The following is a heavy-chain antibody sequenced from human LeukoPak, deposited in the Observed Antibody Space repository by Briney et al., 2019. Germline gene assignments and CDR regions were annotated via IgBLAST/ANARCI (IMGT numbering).Heavy chain of an antibody. Sequence: GASVKVSCKASGYTFTSYGISWVRQAPGQGLEWMTWISADNGNTNSAQKFQDRVTMTTDTSTSTAYMELRSLRSDDTAVYYCARGLSGSPLDNFDYWGQGTLVTVSS. V-gene: IGHV1-18*01. J-gene: IGHJ4*02. CDR2: ISADNGNT. D-gene: IGHD1-26*01. CDR1: GYTFTSYG. CDR3: ARGLSGSPLDNFDY.